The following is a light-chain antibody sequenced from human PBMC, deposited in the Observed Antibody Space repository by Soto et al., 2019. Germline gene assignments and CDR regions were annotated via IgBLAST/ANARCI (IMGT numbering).Light chain of an antibody. CDR1: SIDVGGYNY. Sequence: QSVLTQPASVSGSPGQSITISCTGTSIDVGGYNYVSWYQQHPGKAPKLMIYEVSNRPSGVSNRFSGSKSGNTAPLTISGLQAEDEADYYCSSDTSTSAVLFGGGTKVTVL. J-gene: IGLJ2*01. V-gene: IGLV2-14*01. CDR2: EVS. CDR3: SSDTSTSAVL.